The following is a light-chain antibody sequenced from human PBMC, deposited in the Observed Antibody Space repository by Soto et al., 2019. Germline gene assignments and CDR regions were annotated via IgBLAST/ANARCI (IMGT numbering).Light chain of an antibody. Sequence: DIQMTQSPSSLSASVGDRVTITCQASQDINSRLTWYQHRPGKAPKLLIYDVSNLQTGVPSRFSGSGSASEFTLTISSLQPEDFATYVCQQYDDITALTFGGGTNVEMK. CDR3: QQYDDITALT. CDR2: DVS. V-gene: IGKV1-33*01. J-gene: IGKJ4*01. CDR1: QDINSR.